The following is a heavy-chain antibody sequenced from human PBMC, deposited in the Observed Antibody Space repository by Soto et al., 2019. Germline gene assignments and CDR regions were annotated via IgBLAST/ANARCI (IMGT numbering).Heavy chain of an antibody. CDR3: ARYSNNWSGAEYFPL. CDR2: IKQDGSEK. Sequence: EVQLVESGGGLVQPGGSLRLSCAASGFTFSSYWMSWVRQAPGKGLEWVANIKQDGSEKCYVDSVKGRFTISRDNAKNSLYMHINSLRAEDSSVYCCARYSNNWSGAEYFPLWGQGTLVTVSS. D-gene: IGHD6-13*01. J-gene: IGHJ1*01. CDR1: GFTFSSYW. V-gene: IGHV3-7*01.